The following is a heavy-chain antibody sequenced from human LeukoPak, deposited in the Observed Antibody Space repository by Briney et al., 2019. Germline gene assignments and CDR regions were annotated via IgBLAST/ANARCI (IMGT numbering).Heavy chain of an antibody. CDR2: INSDGSSI. CDR1: VFTFSSHW. J-gene: IGHJ6*02. D-gene: IGHD1-7*01. V-gene: IGHV3-74*01. CDR3: ARDSPSRLPWNFFYDMDV. Sequence: GGALRLSCAASVFTFSSHWMHWVRPAPWKGVVWVSRINSDGSSISYADSVKGRFTISRDNAKNTLYLQMNSLRAEDTAVYYCARDSPSRLPWNFFYDMDVWGQGTRVTVSS.